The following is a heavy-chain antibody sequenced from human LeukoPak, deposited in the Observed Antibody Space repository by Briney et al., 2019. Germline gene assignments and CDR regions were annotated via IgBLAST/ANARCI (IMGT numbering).Heavy chain of an antibody. CDR1: GYTFTSYG. CDR3: AREGRLYEYYYCYGMDV. CDR2: ISAYNGNT. V-gene: IGHV1-18*01. D-gene: IGHD5/OR15-5a*01. Sequence: ASVKVSCKASGYTFTSYGISWVRQAPGQGLEWMGWISAYNGNTNYAQKLQGRVTMTTDTSTSTAYMELRSLRSDDTAVYYCAREGRLYEYYYCYGMDVWGQGTTVTVSS. J-gene: IGHJ6*02.